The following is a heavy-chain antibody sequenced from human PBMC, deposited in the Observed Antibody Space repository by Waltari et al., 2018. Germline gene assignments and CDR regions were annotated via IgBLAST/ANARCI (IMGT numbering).Heavy chain of an antibody. J-gene: IGHJ4*02. V-gene: IGHV3-33*01. D-gene: IGHD6-19*01. CDR3: ARGALAGRFFDF. CDR2: VWYDGINK. CDR1: GFTFNRYV. Sequence: QGLLVESVGRVGQPGRSLRLSCAASGFTFNRYVMQWVRQAPGKGLEWVAVVWYDGINKYYADSVKGRFTISRDNSENTLYLQMNSLRVDDTATYYCARGALAGRFFDFWGQGTLVTVSS.